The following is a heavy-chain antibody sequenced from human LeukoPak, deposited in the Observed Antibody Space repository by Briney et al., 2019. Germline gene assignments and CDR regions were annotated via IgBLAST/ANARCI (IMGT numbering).Heavy chain of an antibody. D-gene: IGHD2-15*01. CDR2: IYTSGST. Sequence: SETLSLTCTVSGGSISSGSYYWSWIRQPAGKGLEWIGRIYTSGSTNYNPSLKSRVTISVDTSKNQFSLKLSSVTAADTAVYYCARGFGGGPPTRFDPRGQGTLVTVSS. J-gene: IGHJ5*02. CDR3: ARGFGGGPPTRFDP. V-gene: IGHV4-61*02. CDR1: GGSISSGSYY.